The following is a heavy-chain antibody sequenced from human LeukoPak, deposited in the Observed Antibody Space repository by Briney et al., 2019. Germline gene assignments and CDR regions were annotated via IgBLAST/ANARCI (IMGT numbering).Heavy chain of an antibody. CDR1: GYTFTSYG. CDR2: ITDYNRHT. J-gene: IGHJ5*02. D-gene: IGHD2-15*01. CDR3: ARDTRYSSAWYDN. Sequence: ASVRVSCKASGYTFTSYGISWVRQTTGQGLEWRGWITDYNRHTYYAQKFQGRVTMTIDTSTSTAYMELRSLRSDDTAVYYCARDTRYSSAWYDNWGQGTLVTVSS. V-gene: IGHV1-18*01.